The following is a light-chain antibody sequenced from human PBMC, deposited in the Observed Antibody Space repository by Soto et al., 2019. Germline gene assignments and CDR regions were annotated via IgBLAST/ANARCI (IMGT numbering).Light chain of an antibody. CDR2: AAS. V-gene: IGKV1-27*01. J-gene: IGKJ4*01. Sequence: DSQMTQSQSSLSASVGCRVTITSRASQGISNYLAWYPQKTGKLPKLLIYAASTLPSGVPSRFSGSGSGTDFTLTISRLQPEDVETDYCQKSNSAPLTFGGGTKVDIK. CDR3: QKSNSAPLT. CDR1: QGISNY.